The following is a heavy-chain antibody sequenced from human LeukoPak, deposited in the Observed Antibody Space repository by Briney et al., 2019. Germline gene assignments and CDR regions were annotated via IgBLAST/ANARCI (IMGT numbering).Heavy chain of an antibody. CDR2: IFFSGTT. V-gene: IGHV4-59*01. Sequence: PSACPSLTYTVSGGSISSYYSSWIRQPPRDGLEWIGYIFFSGTTNYNPSLKGRVTISVDTSKNQFSLKLSSVTAADTAVYYCAREVRFGGFVQFNWFDPWGQGTLVTVSS. CDR3: AREVRFGGFVQFNWFDP. D-gene: IGHD3-10*01. CDR1: GGSISSYY. J-gene: IGHJ5*02.